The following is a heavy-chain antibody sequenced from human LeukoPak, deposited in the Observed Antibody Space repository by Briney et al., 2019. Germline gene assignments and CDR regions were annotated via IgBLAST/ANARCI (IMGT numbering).Heavy chain of an antibody. Sequence: ASVKVSCKASGYSFMSYGMHWVRQAPGQGLEWMGWINTNTGNPTYAQGFTGRFAFSLDISVSTAYLQISSLKAEDTAVYYCAKETVAEFEFDYWGQGTLVTVSS. CDR2: INTNTGNP. J-gene: IGHJ4*02. CDR1: GYSFMSYG. CDR3: AKETVAEFEFDY. V-gene: IGHV7-4-1*02. D-gene: IGHD6-19*01.